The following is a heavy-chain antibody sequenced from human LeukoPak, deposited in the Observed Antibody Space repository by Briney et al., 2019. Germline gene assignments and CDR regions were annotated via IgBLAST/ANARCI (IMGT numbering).Heavy chain of an antibody. V-gene: IGHV1-8*01. J-gene: IGHJ6*02. CDR3: ARGYIVVVPAALWRYYYYGMDV. D-gene: IGHD2-2*01. CDR1: GYTFTSYD. CDR2: MNPNGGNT. Sequence: ASVKVSCKASGYTFTSYDINWVRQATGQGLEWMGWMNPNGGNTGYAQKFQGRVTMTRNTSISTAYMELSSLRSEDTAVYYCARGYIVVVPAALWRYYYYGMDVWGQGTTVTVSS.